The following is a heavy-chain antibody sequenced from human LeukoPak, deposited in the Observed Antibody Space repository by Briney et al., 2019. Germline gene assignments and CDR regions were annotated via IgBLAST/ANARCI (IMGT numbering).Heavy chain of an antibody. V-gene: IGHV4-59*08. CDR3: ARHESKDGYRGFDY. CDR1: GGSMSYYY. D-gene: IGHD5-24*01. J-gene: IGHJ4*02. Sequence: SETLSLTCTVSGGSMSYYYWSWIRQPPGKGLEWIGYIYHSGSTNYNPSLKSRVTISVDRSKKLFSLSLSSMTAANTAVYYCARHESKDGYRGFDYWGQGTLVTVSS. CDR2: IYHSGST.